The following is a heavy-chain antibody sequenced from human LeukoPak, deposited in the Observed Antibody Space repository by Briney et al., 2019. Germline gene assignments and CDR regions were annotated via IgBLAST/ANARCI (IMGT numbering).Heavy chain of an antibody. CDR3: AREQFRPYYFDY. CDR2: IYASGST. Sequence: AETLSLTCTVSGGSISSYFWSWIRQPAGKGLEWIGRIYASGSTNYNPSLKSRVTMSADTSKNQFFLKLTSVTAADTAVYYCAREQFRPYYFDYWGQGTLITVSS. J-gene: IGHJ4*02. D-gene: IGHD6-19*01. V-gene: IGHV4-4*07. CDR1: GGSISSYF.